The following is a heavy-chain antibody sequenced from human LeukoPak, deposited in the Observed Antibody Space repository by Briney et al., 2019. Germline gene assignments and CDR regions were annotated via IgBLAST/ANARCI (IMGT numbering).Heavy chain of an antibody. CDR1: GFTFSDYH. D-gene: IGHD6-25*01. Sequence: GGSLRLSCAASGFTFSDYHMSWIRQAPGKGPEWVSYISSGSGNTIFYADSVRGRFTISRDNAKNSLYLQMNSLGAEDTAVYYCARGHRGPYYWGQGTLVTVSS. CDR2: ISSGSGNTI. V-gene: IGHV3-11*01. J-gene: IGHJ4*02. CDR3: ARGHRGPYY.